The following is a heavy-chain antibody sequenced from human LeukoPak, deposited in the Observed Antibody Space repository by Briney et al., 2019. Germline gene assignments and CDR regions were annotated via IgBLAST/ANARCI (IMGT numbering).Heavy chain of an antibody. CDR3: ARGDDYVWGSYAYYFDY. V-gene: IGHV3-21*01. J-gene: IGHJ4*02. CDR2: ITGSGATT. D-gene: IGHD3-16*01. CDR1: GFTFSGHG. Sequence: GGTLRLSCAASGFTFSGHGMNWVRQAPGKGLEWVSGITGSGATTYYADSVKGRFTISRDNAKNSLYLQMNSLRAEDTAVYYCARGDDYVWGSYAYYFDYWGQGTLVTVSS.